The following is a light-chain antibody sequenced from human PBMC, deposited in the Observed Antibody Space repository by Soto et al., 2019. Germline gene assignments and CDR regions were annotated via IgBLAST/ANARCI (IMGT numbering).Light chain of an antibody. CDR2: GAS. CDR1: QSVSSNS. Sequence: EIVLTQSPGTLSLSPGERATLSCRASQSVSSNSLSWYQQKPGQAARLLIYGASTRATGIPDRFSGSGSGTDFILTISRLEPEDFAVYYCLQYGSSPYTFGQGTKLEIK. V-gene: IGKV3-20*01. CDR3: LQYGSSPYT. J-gene: IGKJ2*01.